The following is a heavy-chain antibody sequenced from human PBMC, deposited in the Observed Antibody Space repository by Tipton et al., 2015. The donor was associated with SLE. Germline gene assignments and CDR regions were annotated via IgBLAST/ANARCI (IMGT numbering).Heavy chain of an antibody. CDR3: ARDNEGAPSFDY. CDR2: ISVYNGNT. Sequence: QSGAEVKKPGASVKVSCKASGYPFIGYYLHWVRQAPGQGLEWMGWISVYNGNTNYAQNLQGRVTMTTDTSTSTAYMELRSLRPDDTAVYYCARDNEGAPSFDYWGQGTLVTVSS. D-gene: IGHD1-26*01. V-gene: IGHV1-18*04. CDR1: GYPFIGYY. J-gene: IGHJ4*02.